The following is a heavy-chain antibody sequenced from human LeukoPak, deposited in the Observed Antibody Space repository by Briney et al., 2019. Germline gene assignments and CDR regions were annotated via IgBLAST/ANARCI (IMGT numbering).Heavy chain of an antibody. J-gene: IGHJ6*03. CDR3: AREGSGSYYYYYYYYMDV. CDR2: INPSGGST. CDR1: GYTFTSYY. Sequence: GASVKVSCKASGYTFTSYYMHWVRQAPGQGLEWMGIINPSGGSTSYAQKFQGRVTMTRDMSTSTVYMELSSLRSEDTAVYYCAREGSGSYYYYYYYYMDVWGKGTTVTVSS. V-gene: IGHV1-46*01. D-gene: IGHD3-10*01.